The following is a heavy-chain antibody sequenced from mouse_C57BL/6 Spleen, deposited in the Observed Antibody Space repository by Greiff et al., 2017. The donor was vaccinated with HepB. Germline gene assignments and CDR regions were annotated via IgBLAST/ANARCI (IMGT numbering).Heavy chain of an antibody. Sequence: VKVVESGAELVRPGTSVKMSCKASGYTFTNYWIGWAKQRPGHGLEWIGDIYPGGGYTNYNEKFKGKATLTADKSSSTAYMQFSSLTSDDSAIYYCARTGGNYGESAMDYWGQGTSVTVSS. CDR2: IYPGGGYT. D-gene: IGHD2-1*01. J-gene: IGHJ4*01. V-gene: IGHV1-63*01. CDR1: GYTFTNYW. CDR3: ARTGGNYGESAMDY.